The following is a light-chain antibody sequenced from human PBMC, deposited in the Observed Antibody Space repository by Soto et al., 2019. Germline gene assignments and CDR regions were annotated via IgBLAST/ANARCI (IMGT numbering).Light chain of an antibody. J-gene: IGLJ1*01. CDR1: GSDIGTYNR. CDR3: SSYTSSSTYV. Sequence: QSALTQPPSVSGSPGQSVTISCTGTGSDIGTYNRVSWYQQPPGTAPKLMIYDVSYRPSGVPDRFSGSKSGNTASLTISGLQAEDEADYYCSSYTSSSTYVFGPGTKVTVL. V-gene: IGLV2-18*02. CDR2: DVS.